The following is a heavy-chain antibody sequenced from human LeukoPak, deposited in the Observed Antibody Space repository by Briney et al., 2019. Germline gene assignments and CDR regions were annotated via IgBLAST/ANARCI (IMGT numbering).Heavy chain of an antibody. Sequence: ASVKVSCKASGYIFTTYYMHWVRQAPGQGLEWMGVINPSDGSTNYAQRFQGRVTITADESTSTAYMELSSLRSEDTAVYYCAGRGSWDYSGYDHLDYWGQGTLVTVSS. CDR3: AGRGSWDYSGYDHLDY. J-gene: IGHJ4*02. CDR2: INPSDGST. D-gene: IGHD5-12*01. CDR1: GYIFTTYY. V-gene: IGHV1-46*01.